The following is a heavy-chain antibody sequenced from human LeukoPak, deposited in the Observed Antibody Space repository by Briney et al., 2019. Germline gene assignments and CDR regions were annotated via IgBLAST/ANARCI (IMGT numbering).Heavy chain of an antibody. J-gene: IGHJ4*02. CDR2: ISAYNGNT. V-gene: IGHV1-18*01. CDR3: ARGLASGSYSSGTFDY. CDR1: GYTFTSYG. Sequence: ASVKVSCKASGYTFTSYGISWVRQAPGQGLEWMGWISAYNGNTNYAQKLQGRVTMTTDTSTSTAYMELRSLRSGDTAVYYCARGLASGSYSSGTFDYWGQGTLVTVSS. D-gene: IGHD1-26*01.